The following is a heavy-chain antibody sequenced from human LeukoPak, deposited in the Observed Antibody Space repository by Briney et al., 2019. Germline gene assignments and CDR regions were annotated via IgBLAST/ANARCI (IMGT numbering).Heavy chain of an antibody. CDR2: MNPNSGNT. Sequence: ASVKVSCKASGYTFTSYDINWVRQATGQGLEWMGWMNPNSGNTGYAQKFQGRVTMTRNTSISTAYMELSSLRSEDTAVYYCASRAVAGKGVLDYWGQGTQVTVSS. V-gene: IGHV1-8*01. J-gene: IGHJ4*02. CDR1: GYTFTSYD. D-gene: IGHD6-19*01. CDR3: ASRAVAGKGVLDY.